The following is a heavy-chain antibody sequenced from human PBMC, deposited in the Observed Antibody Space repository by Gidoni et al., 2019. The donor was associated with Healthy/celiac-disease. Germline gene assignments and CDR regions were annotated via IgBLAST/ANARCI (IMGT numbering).Heavy chain of an antibody. CDR1: GGSFSGYY. V-gene: IGHV4-34*01. CDR3: ARGGLRYFDWLPLPSYMDV. J-gene: IGHJ6*03. Sequence: QVQLQQWGAGLLKPSETLSLTCAVYGGSFSGYYWSWIRQPPGKGLEWIGEINHSGSTNYNPSLKSRVTISVDTSKNQFSLKLSSVTAADTAVYYCARGGLRYFDWLPLPSYMDVWGKGTTVTVSS. D-gene: IGHD3-9*01. CDR2: INHSGST.